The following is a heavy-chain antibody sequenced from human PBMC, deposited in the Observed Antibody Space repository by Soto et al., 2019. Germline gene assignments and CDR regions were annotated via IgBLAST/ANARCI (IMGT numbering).Heavy chain of an antibody. CDR3: ARGSGYCSGGSCYGSFAY. D-gene: IGHD2-15*01. V-gene: IGHV3-30-3*01. CDR1: GFTFSSYP. CDR2: ISYDGSNK. Sequence: GGSLRLSCAAPGFTFSSYPMHWVRQAPGKGLEWVAVISYDGSNKYYADSVKGRFTTSRDNSKNTLYLQMNSLRAEDMAVYHCARGSGYCSGGSCYGSFAYWGQGTLVTVSS. J-gene: IGHJ4*02.